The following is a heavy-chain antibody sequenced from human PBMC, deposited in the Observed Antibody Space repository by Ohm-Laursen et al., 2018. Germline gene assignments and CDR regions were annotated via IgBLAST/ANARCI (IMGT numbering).Heavy chain of an antibody. Sequence: RSLRLSCTASGFTFSSYGMHWVRQAPGKGLEWVAVISYDGSNKYYADSVKGRFTISRDNSKNTLYLQMNSLRAEDTAVYYCAKGLAYYYDSSGYHEPFDYWGQGTLVTVSS. CDR2: ISYDGSNK. CDR3: AKGLAYYYDSSGYHEPFDY. D-gene: IGHD3-22*01. CDR1: GFTFSSYG. J-gene: IGHJ4*02. V-gene: IGHV3-30*18.